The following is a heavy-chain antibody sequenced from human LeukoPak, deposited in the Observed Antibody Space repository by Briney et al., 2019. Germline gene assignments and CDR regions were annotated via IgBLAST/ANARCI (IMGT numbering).Heavy chain of an antibody. CDR3: ARDGGDYYGSGSYFDY. Sequence: SQTLSLTCAISGDSVSSNSAAWNWIRQSPSRGLEWLGRTYYRSKWYNDYAVSVKSRITINPDTSKNQFSLQLNSVTPEDTAVYYCARDGGDYYGSGSYFDYWGQGTLVTVSS. V-gene: IGHV6-1*01. D-gene: IGHD3-10*01. CDR2: TYYRSKWYN. J-gene: IGHJ4*02. CDR1: GDSVSSNSAA.